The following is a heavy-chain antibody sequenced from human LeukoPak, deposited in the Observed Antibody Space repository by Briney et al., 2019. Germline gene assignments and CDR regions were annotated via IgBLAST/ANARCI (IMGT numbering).Heavy chain of an antibody. CDR3: ARETTVTTPHWYFDL. V-gene: IGHV1-2*02. Sequence: ASVKVSCKASGYTFTGYYMHWVRQAPGQGLEWMGWINPNSGGTNYAQKFQGRVTMTRDPSISTACMELSRLRSDDTAVYYCARETTVTTPHWYFDLWGRGTLVTVSS. D-gene: IGHD4-17*01. CDR2: INPNSGGT. J-gene: IGHJ2*01. CDR1: GYTFTGYY.